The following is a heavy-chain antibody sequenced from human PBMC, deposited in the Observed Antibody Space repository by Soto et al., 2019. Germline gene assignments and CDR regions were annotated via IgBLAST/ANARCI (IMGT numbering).Heavy chain of an antibody. V-gene: IGHV1-69*13. Sequence: GASVKVSCKASGGTFSSYAISWVRQAPGQGLEWMGGIIPIFGTANYAQKFQGRVTITADESTSTAYMELSSLRSEDTAVYYCASLVNYYDSSGYYPDFDYWGQGTLVTVSS. CDR3: ASLVNYYDSSGYYPDFDY. CDR2: IIPIFGTA. D-gene: IGHD3-22*01. J-gene: IGHJ4*02. CDR1: GGTFSSYA.